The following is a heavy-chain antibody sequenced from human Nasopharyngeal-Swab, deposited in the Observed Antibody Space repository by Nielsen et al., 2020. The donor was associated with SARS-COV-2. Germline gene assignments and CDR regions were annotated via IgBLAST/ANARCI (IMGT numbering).Heavy chain of an antibody. CDR1: GGLISSYY. CDR2: IYYSGST. D-gene: IGHD6-13*01. CDR3: ARCIAAAGPYYYYMDV. J-gene: IGHJ6*03. V-gene: IGHV4-59*01. Sequence: SETLPLTCTVSGGLISSYYWSWIRQTPGKGLEWIGYIYYSGSTNYNPSLKGRVTISVDTSKNQFSLKLSSVTAADTAVYYCARCIAAAGPYYYYMDVWGKGTTVTVSS.